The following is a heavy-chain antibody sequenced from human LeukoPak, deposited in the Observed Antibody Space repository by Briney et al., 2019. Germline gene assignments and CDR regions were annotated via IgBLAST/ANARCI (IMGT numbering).Heavy chain of an antibody. J-gene: IGHJ3*02. CDR3: ARKGYYDSGTFDI. CDR1: GFSFGTYS. V-gene: IGHV3-21*01. CDR2: ITSSGTYT. Sequence: GGSLRLSCAVSGFSFGTYSMNWVRQAPGKGLEWVSSITSSGTYTHYADSVKGRFTISRDNAKSSLYLQMNSLRAEDTAVYYCARKGYYDSGTFDIWGQGTMVTVSS. D-gene: IGHD3-22*01.